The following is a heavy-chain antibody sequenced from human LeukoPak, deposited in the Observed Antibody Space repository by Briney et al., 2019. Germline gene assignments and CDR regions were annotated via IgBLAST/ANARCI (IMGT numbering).Heavy chain of an antibody. Sequence: GGSLRLSYAASGFTFSDYYMSWIRQAPDKGLEWVSYISSRGKTVHYADSVKGRFTTSRDNAEMSLYLQMDSLRAEDTAIYFCARGRDGYKYWGPGTRVAVSS. D-gene: IGHD5-24*01. J-gene: IGHJ4*02. CDR2: ISSRGKTV. CDR1: GFTFSDYY. CDR3: ARGRDGYKY. V-gene: IGHV3-11*01.